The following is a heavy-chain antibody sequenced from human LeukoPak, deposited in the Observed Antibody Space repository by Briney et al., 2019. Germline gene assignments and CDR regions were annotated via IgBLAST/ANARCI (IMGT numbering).Heavy chain of an antibody. CDR3: ATDRAWFDP. CDR1: GITFSTAW. D-gene: IGHD3-10*01. V-gene: IGHV3-15*01. Sequence: PGGSLTLSCAASGITFSTAWMSWFRQAPGKGLEWVGRIKSKIGGATADHAAPVKDRFTISRDDSKNTLYLQMNSLKTEDTAVYYCATDRAWFDPWGQGTLVTVSS. J-gene: IGHJ5*02. CDR2: IKSKIGGATA.